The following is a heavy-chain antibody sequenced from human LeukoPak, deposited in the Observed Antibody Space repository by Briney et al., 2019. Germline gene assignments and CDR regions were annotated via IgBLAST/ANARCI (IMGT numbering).Heavy chain of an antibody. CDR3: AKLPGIYCSSTSCYK. Sequence: GGSLRLSCAASGFTFSVYWMHWVRQAPGKGLEWVAFIRYDGSNKYYADSVKGRFTISRDNSKNTLYLQMNSLRAEDTAVYYCAKLPGIYCSSTSCYKWGQGTLVTVSS. D-gene: IGHD2-2*02. CDR1: GFTFSVYW. V-gene: IGHV3-30*02. CDR2: IRYDGSNK. J-gene: IGHJ4*02.